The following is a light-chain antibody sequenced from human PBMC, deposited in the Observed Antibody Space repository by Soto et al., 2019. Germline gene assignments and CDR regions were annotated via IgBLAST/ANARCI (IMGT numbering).Light chain of an antibody. J-gene: IGKJ5*01. V-gene: IGKV1-39*01. CDR1: QSICTY. CDR3: QQSYSSAIT. Sequence: DIQMTQSPSSLSASVGDRVTITCRASQSICTYLNWYQQRPGKAPSLLIYAASNLQSEVPSRFSGSGSGTDFTLTITSLQPEDFASYYCQQSYSSAITFGQGTRLEIK. CDR2: AAS.